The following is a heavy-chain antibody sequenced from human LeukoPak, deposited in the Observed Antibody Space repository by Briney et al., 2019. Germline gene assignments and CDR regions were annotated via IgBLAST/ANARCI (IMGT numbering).Heavy chain of an antibody. Sequence: SETLSLTCTVSGGSISSSSYYWGWIRQPPGKGLEWIGSIYYSGSTYYNPSLKSRVTISVDTSKNQFSLKLSSVTAADTAVYYCARWEPALYYFDYWGQGTLVTVSS. V-gene: IGHV4-39*07. CDR1: GGSISSSSYY. CDR3: ARWEPALYYFDY. CDR2: IYYSGST. J-gene: IGHJ4*02. D-gene: IGHD1-26*01.